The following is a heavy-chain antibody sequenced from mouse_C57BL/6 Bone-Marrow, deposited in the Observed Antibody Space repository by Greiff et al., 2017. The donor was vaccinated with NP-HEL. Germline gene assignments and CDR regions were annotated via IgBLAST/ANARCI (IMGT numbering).Heavy chain of an antibody. CDR2: IDPENGDT. CDR3: TKDWESWFAY. V-gene: IGHV14-4*01. Sequence: EVQLQQSGAELVRPGASVKLSCTASGFNIKDDYMHWVKQRPEQGLEWIGWIDPENGDTEYASKFQGKATITADTSSNTAYLQLSSLTSEDTAVYYCTKDWESWFAYWGQGTPVTVSA. J-gene: IGHJ3*01. D-gene: IGHD4-1*01. CDR1: GFNIKDDY.